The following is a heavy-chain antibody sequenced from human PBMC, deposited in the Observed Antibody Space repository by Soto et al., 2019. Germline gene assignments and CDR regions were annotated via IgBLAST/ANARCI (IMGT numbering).Heavy chain of an antibody. CDR1: GGSISSSGYY. V-gene: IGHV4-39*02. CDR2: IYYSGNT. CDR3: ARAGRSSRNSWFDP. Sequence: SETLSLTCTVSGGSISSSGYYWGWIRRPPGRGLEWIGTIYYSGNTYYNPSLKSRITMSVDTSKNHFSLELNSVTAADTAVYYCARAGRSSRNSWFDPWGQGTLVTVSS. J-gene: IGHJ5*02.